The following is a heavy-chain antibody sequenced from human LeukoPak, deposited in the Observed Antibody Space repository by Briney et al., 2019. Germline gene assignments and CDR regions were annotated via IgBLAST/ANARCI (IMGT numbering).Heavy chain of an antibody. CDR2: INPNSGGT. Sequence: ASVKVSCKASGYTFTGYYMYWVRQAPGQGLEWMGWINPNSGGTNYAQKFQGRVTMTRDTSISTAYMELSRLRSDDTAVYYCARVGTRDYYYYYYMDVWGKGTTVTVSS. J-gene: IGHJ6*03. CDR3: ARVGTRDYYYYYYMDV. CDR1: GYTFTGYY. V-gene: IGHV1-2*02. D-gene: IGHD1-26*01.